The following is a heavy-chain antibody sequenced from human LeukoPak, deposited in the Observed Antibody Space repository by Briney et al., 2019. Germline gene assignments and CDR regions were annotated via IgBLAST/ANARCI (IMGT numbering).Heavy chain of an antibody. Sequence: SVKVFCKVSGYTLTELSMHWVRQAPGKGCEGMGGIDPEDGETIYAQKFQGRVTMTEDTSTDTAYMELSSLRSEDTAVYYCATGGSGWYRGGWFDLWGQGTLVTVSS. CDR2: IDPEDGET. CDR3: ATGGSGWYRGGWFDL. J-gene: IGHJ5*01. D-gene: IGHD6-19*01. CDR1: GYTLTELS. V-gene: IGHV1-24*01.